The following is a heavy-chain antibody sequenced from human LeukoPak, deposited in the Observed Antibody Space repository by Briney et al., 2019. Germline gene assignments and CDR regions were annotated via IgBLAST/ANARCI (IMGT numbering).Heavy chain of an antibody. CDR3: ARADTAYGDYDY. J-gene: IGHJ4*02. V-gene: IGHV4-61*01. Sequence: SETLSLTCSVSGGSVSSGTYYETWIRQPPGKGLEWIGHVYFSGTSSYNPSLKSRVTISADTSKNQFSLKLSSVTAADTAVYYCARADTAYGDYDYWGQRTLVTVSS. CDR1: GGSVSSGTYY. CDR2: VYFSGTS. D-gene: IGHD4-17*01.